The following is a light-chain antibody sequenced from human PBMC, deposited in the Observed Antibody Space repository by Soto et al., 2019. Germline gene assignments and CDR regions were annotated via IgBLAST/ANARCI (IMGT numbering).Light chain of an antibody. CDR3: CSYAGTKIVL. V-gene: IGLV2-11*01. CDR2: DVS. CDR1: SRDVGTYDY. Sequence: QSALTQPPSVSGSPGQSVTISCTGTSRDVGTYDYVSWYQQHPGKAPKLMIYDVSKRPSGVPDRFSASKSGNTVSLTISGLQAEDDADYYCCSYAGTKIVLFGTATKLTVL. J-gene: IGLJ1*01.